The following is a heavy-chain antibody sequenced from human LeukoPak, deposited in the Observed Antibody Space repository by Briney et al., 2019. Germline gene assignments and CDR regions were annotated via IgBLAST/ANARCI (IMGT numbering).Heavy chain of an antibody. Sequence: GGSLRLSCAASGFTFSSYSMNWVRQAPGKGLEWLSYISSSSSTIYYAGSVKGRFAIARDNAKNSLYLQLNSLRAEDTAVYYCARVVVVVPAAISRYYMDVWGKGTTVTIPS. V-gene: IGHV3-48*04. CDR2: ISSSSSTI. CDR1: GFTFSSYS. J-gene: IGHJ6*03. D-gene: IGHD2-2*01. CDR3: ARVVVVVPAAISRYYMDV.